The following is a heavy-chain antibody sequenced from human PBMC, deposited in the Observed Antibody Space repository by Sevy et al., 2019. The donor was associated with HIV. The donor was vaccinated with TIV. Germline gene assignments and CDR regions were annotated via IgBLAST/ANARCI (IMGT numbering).Heavy chain of an antibody. CDR3: ARAYCSGGRCYSLAY. CDR1: GYTFSTYR. CDR2: ISPHNGDT. D-gene: IGHD2-15*01. J-gene: IGHJ4*02. Sequence: ASVKVSCKVSGYTFSTYRITWVRQAPGQGLEWMGWISPHNGDTNYAQKLQGRVTMITDTSTSTAYMELGSLRSDDTAVYYCARAYCSGGRCYSLAYWGQGTLVTVSS. V-gene: IGHV1-18*01.